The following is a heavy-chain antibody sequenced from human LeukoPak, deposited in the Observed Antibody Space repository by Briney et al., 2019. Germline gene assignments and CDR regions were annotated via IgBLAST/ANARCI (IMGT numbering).Heavy chain of an antibody. CDR3: ARAKQDYGDFNWFDP. CDR1: GGSISSSNW. D-gene: IGHD4-17*01. J-gene: IGHJ5*02. CDR2: IYHSGST. V-gene: IGHV4-4*02. Sequence: SETLSLTCAVSGGSISSSNWWSWVRQPPGKGLEWIGEIYHSGSTNYNPSLKSRVTISVDKSKNQFSLKLSSVTAADTAVYYCARAKQDYGDFNWFDPWGQGTLVTVSS.